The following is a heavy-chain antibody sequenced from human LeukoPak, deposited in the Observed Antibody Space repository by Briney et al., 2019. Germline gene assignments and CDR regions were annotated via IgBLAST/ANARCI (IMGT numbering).Heavy chain of an antibody. Sequence: ASVKVSCKASGYTFTGYFMHWVRQAPGQGLEWMGRINLNSGGTYYAQNFQGRVTMTRDTSISTAYVELSRLTSDDTAVYYCARDPSSTSNWEFDYWGQGTLVTVSS. CDR3: ARDPSSTSNWEFDY. V-gene: IGHV1-2*06. CDR2: INLNSGGT. CDR1: GYTFTGYF. D-gene: IGHD1-26*01. J-gene: IGHJ4*02.